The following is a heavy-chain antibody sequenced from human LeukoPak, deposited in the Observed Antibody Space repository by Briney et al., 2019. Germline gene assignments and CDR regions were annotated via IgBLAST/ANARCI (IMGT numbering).Heavy chain of an antibody. CDR3: ARTISSNWYYFDY. CDR2: IYGGGST. CDR1: GFTVSSNY. Sequence: GGSLRLSCAASGFTVSSNYMSWVRQAPGKGLEWASIIYGGGSTYYADSVKGRFTISRDNSKNTLYLQMNSLRAEDTAVYYCARTISSNWYYFDYWGQGTLVTVSS. J-gene: IGHJ4*02. D-gene: IGHD6-13*01. V-gene: IGHV3-53*01.